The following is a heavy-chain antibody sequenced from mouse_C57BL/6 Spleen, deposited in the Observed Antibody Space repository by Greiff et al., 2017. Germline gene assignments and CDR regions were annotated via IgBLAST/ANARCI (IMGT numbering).Heavy chain of an antibody. CDR2: INPNNGGT. D-gene: IGHD4-1*01. Sequence: EVQLQQSGPELVKPGASVKIPCKASGYTFTDYNMDWVKQSHGKSLEWIGDINPNNGGTIYNQKFKGKATLTVDKSSSTAYMELRSLTSEDTAVYYCARKNWDEGYFDVWGTGTTVTVSS. J-gene: IGHJ1*03. V-gene: IGHV1-18*01. CDR3: ARKNWDEGYFDV. CDR1: GYTFTDYN.